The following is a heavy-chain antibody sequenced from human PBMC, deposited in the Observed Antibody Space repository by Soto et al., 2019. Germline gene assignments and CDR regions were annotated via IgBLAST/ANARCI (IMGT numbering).Heavy chain of an antibody. D-gene: IGHD2-15*01. CDR1: GFTFSSYS. Sequence: GGSLRLSCAASGFTFSSYSMIWFRQVPGKGLEWVSYISSSSSTIYYADSVKGRFTIFRDNAKYSLYLQMNSLRSEDTVVYYCARGEYYSGVCFYCFEYYHYLNDVSGRGT. CDR3: ARGEYYSGVCFYCFEYYHYLNDV. J-gene: IGHJ3*01. CDR2: ISSSSSTI. V-gene: IGHV3-48*01.